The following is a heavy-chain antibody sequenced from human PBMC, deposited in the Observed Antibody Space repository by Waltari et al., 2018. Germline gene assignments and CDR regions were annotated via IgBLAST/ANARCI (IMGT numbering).Heavy chain of an antibody. CDR3: VRQVGTNWLDP. CDR2: SYPGDSET. J-gene: IGHJ5*02. CDR1: GYTFTNYW. D-gene: IGHD5-12*01. V-gene: IGHV5-51*01. Sequence: EVQLVQSGAEVKKPGESLKISCQASGYTFTNYWIGWVRQLPGKGLEWMGISYPGDSETTYSPSFEGQVTISADKSISVAYLQWSSLKASDTAMYYCVRQVGTNWLDPWGQGTQVTVSS.